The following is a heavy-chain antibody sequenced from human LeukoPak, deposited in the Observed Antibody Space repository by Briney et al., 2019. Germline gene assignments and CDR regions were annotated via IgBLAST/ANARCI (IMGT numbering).Heavy chain of an antibody. CDR1: GGTFSSYA. CDR2: IIPIFGTA. CDR3: TTSSPPLYSGDDAFDI. V-gene: IGHV1-69*05. J-gene: IGHJ3*02. D-gene: IGHD2-15*01. Sequence: GASVKVSCKASGGTFSSYAISWVRQAPGQGLEWMGGIIPIFGTANYAQKFQGRVTITTDESTSTAYMELSSLRSEDTAVYYCTTSSPPLYSGDDAFDIWGQGTMVTVSS.